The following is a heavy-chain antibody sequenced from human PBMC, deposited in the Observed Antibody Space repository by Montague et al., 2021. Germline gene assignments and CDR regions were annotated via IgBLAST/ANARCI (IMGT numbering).Heavy chain of an antibody. CDR3: ARGWQKRFDP. D-gene: IGHD5-24*01. CDR1: GDSVSSNDAT. CDR2: TYYRSKWYN. Sequence: CAISGDSVSSNDATRNWIRQSPSRGLEWLGRTYYRSKWYNEYAISVKSRITVNPGTSKNQFSLLLNSVTPEDTAVYYCARGWQKRFDPWGQGTLVTVSS. V-gene: IGHV6-1*01. J-gene: IGHJ5*02.